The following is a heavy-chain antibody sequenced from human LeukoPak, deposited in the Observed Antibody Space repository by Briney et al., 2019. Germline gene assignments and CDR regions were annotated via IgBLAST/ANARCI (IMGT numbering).Heavy chain of an antibody. CDR1: GFTFSTYG. CDR3: AGAVGPFDY. J-gene: IGHJ4*02. Sequence: GGSLRLFCATSGFTFSTYGTHWVRQAPGKGLECVAAIWPEGRYKYYADCVKGRFTISRDNSKNTVSLQMNTLRDEETAVYYCAGAVGPFDYWGQGTLVTVSS. CDR2: IWPEGRYK. V-gene: IGHV3-33*01. D-gene: IGHD3-16*01.